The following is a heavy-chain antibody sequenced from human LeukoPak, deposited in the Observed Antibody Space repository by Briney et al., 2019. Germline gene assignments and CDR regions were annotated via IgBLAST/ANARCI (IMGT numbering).Heavy chain of an antibody. V-gene: IGHV4-34*01. D-gene: IGHD3-10*01. CDR2: INHSGST. Sequence: SETLSLTCAVYGGSFSGYYWSWIRQPPGKGLEWIGEINHSGSTNYNPSLKSRVTISVDTSKNQFSLKLSSVTAADTPVYYCARGLSAWFGELLYYFDYWGQGTLVTVSS. CDR1: GGSFSGYY. CDR3: ARGLSAWFGELLYYFDY. J-gene: IGHJ4*02.